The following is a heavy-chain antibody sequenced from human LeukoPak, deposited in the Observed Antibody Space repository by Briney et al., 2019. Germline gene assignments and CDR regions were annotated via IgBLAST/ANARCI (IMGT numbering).Heavy chain of an antibody. Sequence: PGGSLRLSCAASGFTFSDYYMTWIRQAPGKGLEWVSYISSSGSIIYYADSVKGRFIISRGNAKNSLYLQMNSLRAEDTAVYFCARVGYNSSGRFDYWGQGTLVTVSS. V-gene: IGHV3-11*04. J-gene: IGHJ4*02. CDR3: ARVGYNSSGRFDY. D-gene: IGHD3-22*01. CDR1: GFTFSDYY. CDR2: ISSSGSII.